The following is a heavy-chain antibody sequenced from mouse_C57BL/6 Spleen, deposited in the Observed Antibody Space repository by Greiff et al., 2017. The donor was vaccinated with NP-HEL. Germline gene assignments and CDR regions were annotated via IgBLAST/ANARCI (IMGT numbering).Heavy chain of an antibody. CDR3: ASGVTTVEKYFDV. J-gene: IGHJ1*03. CDR2: ISYDGSN. D-gene: IGHD1-1*01. V-gene: IGHV3-6*01. Sequence: ESGPGLVKPSQSLSLTCSVTGYSITSGYYWNWIRQFPGNKLEWMGYISYDGSNNYNPSLKNRISITRDTSKNQFFLKLNSVTTEDTATYYCASGVTTVEKYFDVWGTGTTVTVSS. CDR1: GYSITSGYY.